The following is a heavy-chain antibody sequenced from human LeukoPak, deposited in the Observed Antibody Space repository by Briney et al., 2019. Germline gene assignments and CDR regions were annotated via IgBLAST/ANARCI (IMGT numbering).Heavy chain of an antibody. CDR2: ISSNGGST. V-gene: IGHV3-64D*06. CDR3: VKDRPRLDSSGWSDFDY. D-gene: IGHD6-19*01. CDR1: GFTFSSYA. Sequence: GGSLRLSCSASGFTFSSYAMHWVRQAPGKGLEYVSAISSNGGSTYYADSVKGRFTISRDNSKNTLCLQMSSLRAEDTAVYYCVKDRPRLDSSGWSDFDYWGQGTLVTVSS. J-gene: IGHJ4*02.